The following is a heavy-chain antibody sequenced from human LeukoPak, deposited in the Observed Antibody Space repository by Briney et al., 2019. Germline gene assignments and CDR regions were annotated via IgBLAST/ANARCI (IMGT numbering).Heavy chain of an antibody. Sequence: SAKVSCKASGGTFSSYAISWVRQAPGQGLEWMGGIIPIFGTANYAQKSQGRVTITADESTSTAYMELSSLRSEDTAVYYCARSRLYYDSSGYYFDYWGQGTLVTVSS. CDR2: IIPIFGTA. D-gene: IGHD3-22*01. J-gene: IGHJ4*02. CDR1: GGTFSSYA. V-gene: IGHV1-69*01. CDR3: ARSRLYYDSSGYYFDY.